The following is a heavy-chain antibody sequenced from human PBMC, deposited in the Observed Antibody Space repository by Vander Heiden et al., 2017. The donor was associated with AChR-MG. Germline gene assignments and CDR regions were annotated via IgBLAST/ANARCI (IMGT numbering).Heavy chain of an antibody. CDR1: GFTFSSYS. Sequence: EVQLVESGGGLVKPGGSLRLSCAASGFTFSSYSMNWGRQAPGKGLEWVSSISSSSSYIYYADSVKGRFTISRDNAKNSLYLQMNSLRAEDTAVYYCARVYCSGGSCYSSFDYWGQGTLVTVSS. D-gene: IGHD2-15*01. J-gene: IGHJ4*02. CDR3: ARVYCSGGSCYSSFDY. V-gene: IGHV3-21*01. CDR2: ISSSSSYI.